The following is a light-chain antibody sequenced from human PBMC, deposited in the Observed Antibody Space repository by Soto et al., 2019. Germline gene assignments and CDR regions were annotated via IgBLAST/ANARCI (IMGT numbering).Light chain of an antibody. J-gene: IGKJ5*01. Sequence: EIVMTQSPATLSVSPGERATLSCRASQSVSSNLAWYRQQPGQAPRLLIYGASTRATGIPARFSGSGSGTEFTLTISSLQSEDFAVYYCQQYNNWITFGQGTRLEIK. CDR1: QSVSSN. CDR2: GAS. V-gene: IGKV3-15*01. CDR3: QQYNNWIT.